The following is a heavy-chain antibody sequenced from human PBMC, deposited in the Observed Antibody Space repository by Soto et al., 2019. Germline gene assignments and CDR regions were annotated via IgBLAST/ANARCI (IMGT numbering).Heavy chain of an antibody. CDR1: GGTFSRSG. Sequence: QVQLVQSGTEVKKPGASVKVSCKASGGTFSRSGFHWVRQAPGQGLEWMGMIVPSVDTTNHAQKFQARVTISADQFTSTVYMELRSLRSEDTAVYYCARCPQPPDTADPYAVDVWGQGTRVIVSS. CDR3: ARCPQPPDTADPYAVDV. J-gene: IGHJ6*02. V-gene: IGHV1-69*18. CDR2: IVPSVDTT. D-gene: IGHD5-18*01.